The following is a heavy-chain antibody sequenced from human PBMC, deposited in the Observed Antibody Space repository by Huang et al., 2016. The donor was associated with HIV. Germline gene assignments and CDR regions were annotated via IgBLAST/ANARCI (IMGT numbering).Heavy chain of an antibody. V-gene: IGHV4-30-4*08. CDR1: GDSISRGGYL. CDR3: ARDRITQCNGGRCYSDWSDP. J-gene: IGHJ5*02. CDR2: IYDTGTT. D-gene: IGHD2-15*01. Sequence: QVQLQESGPGPVKPSQTLSLTCTVSGDSISRGGYLWSWIRQSPGKGLEWIGSIYDTGTTSDNPSLRSRVTMSVDTSKNQFSLRLTSVTAEDTAVYYCARDRITQCNGGRCYSDWSDPWGQGTLVIVSS.